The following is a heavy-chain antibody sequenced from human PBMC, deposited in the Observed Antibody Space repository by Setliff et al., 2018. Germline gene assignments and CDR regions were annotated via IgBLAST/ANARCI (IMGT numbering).Heavy chain of an antibody. Sequence: ASVKVSCKASGYAFNRNGMSWVRQAPGRGLEWMGWISSSSGNTNYAQKFQGRVTMTRDTSTSTFYMELRSLTSDDTAVYYCARDTNQWDTTYMDVWGKGTTVTVSS. CDR2: ISSSSGNT. D-gene: IGHD1-26*01. CDR1: GYAFNRNG. CDR3: ARDTNQWDTTYMDV. J-gene: IGHJ6*04. V-gene: IGHV1-18*01.